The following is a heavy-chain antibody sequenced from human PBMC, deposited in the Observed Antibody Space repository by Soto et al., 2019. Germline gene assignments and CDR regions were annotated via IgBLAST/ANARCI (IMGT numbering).Heavy chain of an antibody. V-gene: IGHV1-58*01. Sequence: GASVKVSCKASGFTFTSSAVQWVRQARGQRLEWIGWIVVGSGNTNYAQKFQERVTITRDMSTSTAYMELSSLRSEDTAVYYCAATIVVVDTPNYYYYGMDVWAKGPRSPSP. CDR1: GFTFTSSA. J-gene: IGHJ6*02. CDR2: IVVGSGNT. CDR3: AATIVVVDTPNYYYYGMDV. D-gene: IGHD3-22*01.